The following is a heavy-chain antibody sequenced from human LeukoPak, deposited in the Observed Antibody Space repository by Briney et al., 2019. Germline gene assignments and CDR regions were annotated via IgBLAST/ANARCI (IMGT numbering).Heavy chain of an antibody. Sequence: PGGSLRLSCAASGFTFSSYWMSWVRQAPGKGLEWVANIKQDGSEKYHVDSVKGRFTISRDNAKNSLYLQMNSLRAEDTAVYYCARASGYCSGGSCFDFDYWGQGTLVTVSS. V-gene: IGHV3-7*01. CDR1: GFTFSSYW. CDR3: ARASGYCSGGSCFDFDY. CDR2: IKQDGSEK. J-gene: IGHJ4*02. D-gene: IGHD2-15*01.